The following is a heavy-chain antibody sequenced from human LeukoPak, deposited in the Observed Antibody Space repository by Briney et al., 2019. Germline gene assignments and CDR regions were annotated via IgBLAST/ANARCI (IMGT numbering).Heavy chain of an antibody. CDR1: GFTFSTYA. J-gene: IGHJ4*02. V-gene: IGHV3-23*01. CDR2: ISNNGDSA. Sequence: PGGSLRLSCAASGFTFSTYAMSWVRQAPGEGLEWVSGISNNGDSAYYADSVKGLFTISRDNPKNTLHLQMSSLRAEDTALYYCVKDRCDRATCPEVWGQGTLVTVSS. CDR3: VKDRCDRATCPEV. D-gene: IGHD2-21*01.